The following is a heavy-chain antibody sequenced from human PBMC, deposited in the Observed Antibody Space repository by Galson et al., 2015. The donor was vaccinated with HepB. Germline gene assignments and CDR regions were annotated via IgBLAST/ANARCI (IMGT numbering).Heavy chain of an antibody. J-gene: IGHJ2*01. D-gene: IGHD2-2*01. V-gene: IGHV3-21*01. CDR1: GFTFSSYS. CDR2: ISSSSSYI. CDR3: ARALTPPYCSSTSCIHRAEDYWYFDL. Sequence: SLRLSCAASGFTFSSYSMNWVRQAPGKGLEWVSSISSSSSYIYYADSVKGRFTISRDNAKNSLYLQMNSLRAEDTAVYYCARALTPPYCSSTSCIHRAEDYWYFDLWGRGTLVTVSS.